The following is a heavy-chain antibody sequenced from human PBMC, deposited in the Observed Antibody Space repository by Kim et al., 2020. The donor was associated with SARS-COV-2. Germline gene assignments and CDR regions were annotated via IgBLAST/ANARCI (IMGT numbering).Heavy chain of an antibody. CDR2: ISSSGSTI. V-gene: IGHV3-48*03. D-gene: IGHD3-3*01. CDR1: GFTFSSYE. J-gene: IGHJ6*02. Sequence: GGSLRLSCAASGFTFSSYEMNWVRQAPGKGLEWVSYISSSGSTIYYADSVKGRFTISRDNAKNSLYLQMNSLRAEDTAVYYCARDRPSITIFGVVIRDSFMDVWGQGPTLTVSS. CDR3: ARDRPSITIFGVVIRDSFMDV.